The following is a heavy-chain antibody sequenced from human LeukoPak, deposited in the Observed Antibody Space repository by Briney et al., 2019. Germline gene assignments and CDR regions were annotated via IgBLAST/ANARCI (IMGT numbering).Heavy chain of an antibody. J-gene: IGHJ4*02. V-gene: IGHV4-39*07. CDR3: TRGGELMNF. CDR1: GGSISSSSYY. CDR2: IYYSGST. D-gene: IGHD1-26*01. Sequence: SETLSLTCTVSGGSISSSSYYWGWIRQPPGKGLEWIGSIYYSGSTYYNPSLKSRVTISVDTSKNQFSLKLSSVTAADTAVYYCTRGGELMNFWGRGTLVTVSS.